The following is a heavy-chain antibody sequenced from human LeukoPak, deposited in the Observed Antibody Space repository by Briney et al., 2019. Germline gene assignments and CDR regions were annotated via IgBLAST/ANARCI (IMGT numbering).Heavy chain of an antibody. Sequence: PSETLSLTCAVYSGSLSDYYWSWLRQPPGKGLEWIGEINHSGSTNYNPSLKSRVTISVDTSKNQFSLKLSSVTAADTAVYYCAREARRFDYWGQGTLVTVSS. CDR2: INHSGST. V-gene: IGHV4-34*01. J-gene: IGHJ4*02. CDR3: AREARRFDY. CDR1: SGSLSDYY.